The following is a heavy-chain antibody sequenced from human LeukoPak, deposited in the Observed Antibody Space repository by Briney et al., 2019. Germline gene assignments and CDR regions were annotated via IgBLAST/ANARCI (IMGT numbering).Heavy chain of an antibody. CDR3: ASVDHYYDSSGYSNFDH. CDR1: GGSISSSSYY. D-gene: IGHD3-22*01. CDR2: IYYSGST. J-gene: IGHJ4*02. V-gene: IGHV4-39*01. Sequence: SETLSLTCTVSGGSISSSSYYWGWIRQPPGKGLEWIGSIYYSGSTYYNPSLKSRVTISVDTSKNQFSLKLSSVTAADTAVYYCASVDHYYDSSGYSNFDHWGQGTLVTVSS.